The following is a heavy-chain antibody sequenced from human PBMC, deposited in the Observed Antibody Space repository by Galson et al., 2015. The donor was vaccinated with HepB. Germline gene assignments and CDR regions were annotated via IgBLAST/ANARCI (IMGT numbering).Heavy chain of an antibody. CDR1: GYTLTELS. CDR3: ATRITMVRGVIGHGGMDV. J-gene: IGHJ6*02. CDR2: FDPEDGET. V-gene: IGHV1-24*01. D-gene: IGHD3-10*01. Sequence: SVKVSCKVSGYTLTELSMHWVRQAPGKGLEWMGGFDPEDGETIYAQKFQGRVTMTEDTSTDTAYMELSSLRSEDTAVYYCATRITMVRGVIGHGGMDVWGQGTTVTVSS.